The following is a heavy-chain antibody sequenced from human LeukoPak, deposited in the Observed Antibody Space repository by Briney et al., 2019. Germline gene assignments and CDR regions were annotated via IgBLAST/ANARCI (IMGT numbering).Heavy chain of an antibody. Sequence: SVKVSCKATGATFSSYTISWVRQAPGQGLEWMGRIIPILGIANYAQKFQGRVTITADKSTSTAYMELSSLRSEDTAVYYCAANLYDFWSGYYGRFDYWGQGTLVTVSS. V-gene: IGHV1-69*02. CDR1: GATFSSYT. CDR2: IIPILGIA. CDR3: AANLYDFWSGYYGRFDY. J-gene: IGHJ4*02. D-gene: IGHD3-3*01.